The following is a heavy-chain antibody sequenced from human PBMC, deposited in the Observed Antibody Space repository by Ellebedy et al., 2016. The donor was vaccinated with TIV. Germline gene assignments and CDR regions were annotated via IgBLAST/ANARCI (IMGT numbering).Heavy chain of an antibody. CDR3: ARVKEARYNWNDEAADY. CDR2: INPNSGGT. Sequence: ASVKVSCKASGYTFTGYYMHWVRQAPGQGLEWMGWINPNSGGTNYAQKFQGRVTMTRDTSISTAYMELSRLRSDDTAVYYCARVKEARYNWNDEAADYWGQGTLVTVSS. D-gene: IGHD1-1*01. CDR1: GYTFTGYY. V-gene: IGHV1-2*02. J-gene: IGHJ4*02.